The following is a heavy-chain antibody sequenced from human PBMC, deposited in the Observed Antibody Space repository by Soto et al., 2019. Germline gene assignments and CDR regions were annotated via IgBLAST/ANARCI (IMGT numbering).Heavy chain of an antibody. CDR1: GGSLINYD. V-gene: IGHV4-4*07. CDR2: IYRSGST. D-gene: IGHD1-1*01. Sequence: SETLSLTCTVSGGSLINYDWSLIRLPAGKGLEWIWRIYRSGSTNYNPSLMSRLTMSVDTSKNQFSLKLSSVTAADPAVYYCARDGKTTDYYCYGMDVCTPGTSVIVS. J-gene: IGHJ6*02. CDR3: ARDGKTTDYYCYGMDV.